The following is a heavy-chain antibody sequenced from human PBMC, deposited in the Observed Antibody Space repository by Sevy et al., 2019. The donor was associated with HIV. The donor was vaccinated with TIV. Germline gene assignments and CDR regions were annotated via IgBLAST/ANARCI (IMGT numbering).Heavy chain of an antibody. J-gene: IGHJ4*02. V-gene: IGHV3-74*01. Sequence: GGSLRLSCVVSRFTSSNYWMHWVRQAPGKGLVWVSRINSDGRITTYAHSVKGRFTISRDLAKNTLYLQMNSVRVEDTAVYFCARGTAGVASLWGQGTLVTVSS. CDR3: ARGTAGVASL. CDR2: INSDGRIT. CDR1: RFTSSNYW. D-gene: IGHD3-10*01.